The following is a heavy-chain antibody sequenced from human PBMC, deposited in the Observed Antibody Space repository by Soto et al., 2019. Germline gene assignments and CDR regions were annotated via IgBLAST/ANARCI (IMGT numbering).Heavy chain of an antibody. D-gene: IGHD5-12*01. CDR3: ARDEGYNSAGTYYFDY. CDR2: IIPIFGTA. V-gene: IGHV1-69*06. J-gene: IGHJ4*02. CDR1: GGTFSSYA. Sequence: SLQVSCKSSGGTFSSYAISWVRPAPGQGLEWMGGIIPIFGTANYAQKFQCRVTITADKSTSTAYMELSSLRSEDTAVYYCARDEGYNSAGTYYFDYWGQGTLVSVAS.